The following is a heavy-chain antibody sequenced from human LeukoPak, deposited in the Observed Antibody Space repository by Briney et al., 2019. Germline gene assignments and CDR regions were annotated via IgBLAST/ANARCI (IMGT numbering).Heavy chain of an antibody. CDR3: AKVTYYDSSGYFMDV. CDR1: GFTFSTYN. D-gene: IGHD3-22*01. Sequence: KPGGSLRLSCAASGFTFSTYNMNWVRQAPGKGLEWVSSITTSSTYIYYADSVKGRFTISRDNSKNTLYLQMNSLRAEDTAVYYCAKVTYYDSSGYFMDVWGKGTTVTISS. V-gene: IGHV3-21*01. J-gene: IGHJ6*03. CDR2: ITTSSTYI.